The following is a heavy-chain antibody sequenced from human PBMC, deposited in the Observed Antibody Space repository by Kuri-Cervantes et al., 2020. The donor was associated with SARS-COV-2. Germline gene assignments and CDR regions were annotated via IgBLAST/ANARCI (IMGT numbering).Heavy chain of an antibody. Sequence: VSVKVSCKASGYTFTGYYMHWVRQAPGQGLEWMGWINPNSGGTNYAQKFQGRVTMTRDTSISTAYMELSRLRSDDTAVYYCARASSIVVVPAAPFDYWGQGTLVTVSS. CDR2: INPNSGGT. CDR3: ARASSIVVVPAAPFDY. D-gene: IGHD2-2*01. CDR1: GYTFTGYY. J-gene: IGHJ4*02. V-gene: IGHV1-2*02.